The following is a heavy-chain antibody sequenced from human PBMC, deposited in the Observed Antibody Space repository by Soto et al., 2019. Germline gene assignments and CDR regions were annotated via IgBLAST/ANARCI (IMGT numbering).Heavy chain of an antibody. CDR2: IYGTGNT. V-gene: IGHV4-39*01. J-gene: IGHJ6*02. Sequence: QLQLQESGPGLVKPSETLSLSCTVSGGSITSSFYWGWIRQPPGKGLEWIVSIYGTGNTYYNPSLWGRVTISADTSSIQFSLTLISGSAACTAVYYCRSSSRYSTDVWGQGDTVNVSS. CDR3: RSSSRYSTDV. D-gene: IGHD6-13*01. CDR1: GGSITSSFY.